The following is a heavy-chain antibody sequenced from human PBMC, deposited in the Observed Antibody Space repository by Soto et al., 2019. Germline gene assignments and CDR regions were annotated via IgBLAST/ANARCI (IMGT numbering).Heavy chain of an antibody. V-gene: IGHV1-69*13. CDR2: IIPIFGTA. CDR1: GGTFSSYA. J-gene: IGHJ6*02. CDR3: ARDPHPMDYGDYEYYYYYGMDV. Sequence: ASVKVSCKASGGTFSSYAISWVRQAPGQGLEWMGGIIPIFGTANYAQKFQGRVTITADESTSTAYMELSSLRSEDTAVYYCARDPHPMDYGDYEYYYYYGMDVWGQGTTVTVSS. D-gene: IGHD4-17*01.